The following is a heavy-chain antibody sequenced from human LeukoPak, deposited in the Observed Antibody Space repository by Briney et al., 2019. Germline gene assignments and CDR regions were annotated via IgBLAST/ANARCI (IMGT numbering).Heavy chain of an antibody. CDR3: AREAYCGGDCYSGFDY. Sequence: SETLSLTCTVSGGSISSYFWSWIRQPPGKGLERIGYIYDSGSTNYNPSLKSRVTISVDTSKNRFSLKLSSVTAADTAVYYCAREAYCGGDCYSGFDYWGQGTLVTVSS. D-gene: IGHD2-21*02. CDR2: IYDSGST. V-gene: IGHV4-59*01. J-gene: IGHJ4*02. CDR1: GGSISSYF.